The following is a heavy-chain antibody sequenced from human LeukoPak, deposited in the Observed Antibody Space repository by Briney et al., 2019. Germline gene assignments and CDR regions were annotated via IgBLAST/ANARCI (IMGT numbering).Heavy chain of an antibody. J-gene: IGHJ6*03. Sequence: GGSLRLSCAASGFTFSSYGMHWVRQAPGKGLEWVAVISYDGSNKYYADSVKGRFTISRDNSKNTLYLQMNSLRAEDTAVYYCAKELAYYYDSSGYSGPMDVWGKGTTVTVSS. CDR1: GFTFSSYG. CDR3: AKELAYYYDSSGYSGPMDV. V-gene: IGHV3-30*18. CDR2: ISYDGSNK. D-gene: IGHD3-22*01.